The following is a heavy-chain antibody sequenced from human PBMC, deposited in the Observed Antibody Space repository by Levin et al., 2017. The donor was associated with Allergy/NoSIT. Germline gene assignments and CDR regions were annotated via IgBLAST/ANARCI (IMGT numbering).Heavy chain of an antibody. CDR3: ARDQSY. J-gene: IGHJ4*02. V-gene: IGHV3-30-3*01. Sequence: LSLTCAASGFTFSSYAMHWVRQAPGKGLEWVAVISYDGSNKYYADSVKGRFTISRDNSKNTLYLQMNSLRAEDTAVYYCARDQSYWGQGTLVTVSS. CDR1: GFTFSSYA. CDR2: ISYDGSNK.